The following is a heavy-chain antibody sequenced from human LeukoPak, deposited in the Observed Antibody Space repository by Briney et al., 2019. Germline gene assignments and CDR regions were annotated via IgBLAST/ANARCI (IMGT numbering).Heavy chain of an antibody. CDR2: ISAYNGNT. CDR1: GYTFTTYN. D-gene: IGHD3-3*02. J-gene: IGHJ3*02. V-gene: IGHV1-18*01. CDR3: ARESGSFNAFDI. Sequence: ASVKVSCKASGYTFTTYNINWVRQAPGQGLEWMGWISAYNGNTNYAQKLQGRVTMTTDTSTSTAYMELRSLRSDDTAVYYCARESGSFNAFDIWGQGTMVTVSS.